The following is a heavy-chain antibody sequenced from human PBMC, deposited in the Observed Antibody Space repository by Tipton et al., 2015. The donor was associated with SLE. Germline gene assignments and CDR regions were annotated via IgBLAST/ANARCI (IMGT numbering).Heavy chain of an antibody. D-gene: IGHD2-21*01. CDR1: GDSITSGPYY. Sequence: TLSLTCTVSGDSITSGPYYWSWIRQPAGKGLEWIGHVYASGSTDYNPSLKTRLSISIDTSRNQFSLNLSSVTAADTAVYYCAREAWGHAFDIWGQGTMVTVSS. CDR3: AREAWGHAFDI. CDR2: VYASGST. J-gene: IGHJ3*02. V-gene: IGHV4-61*09.